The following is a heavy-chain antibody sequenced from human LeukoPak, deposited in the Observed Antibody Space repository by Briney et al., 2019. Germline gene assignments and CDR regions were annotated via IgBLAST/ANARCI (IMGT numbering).Heavy chain of an antibody. V-gene: IGHV3-48*01. J-gene: IGHJ4*02. D-gene: IGHD6-25*01. CDR1: GFTFSSYS. CDR2: ISSSSSTI. CDR3: ARDHRLLFDY. Sequence: PGGSLRLSCAASGFTFSSYSMNWVRQAPGKGLEWVSYISSSSSTIYYADSVKGRFTISRDNAKNSLYLQMNSLRAEDTAVYYCARDHRLLFDYWGQGTLVTVSS.